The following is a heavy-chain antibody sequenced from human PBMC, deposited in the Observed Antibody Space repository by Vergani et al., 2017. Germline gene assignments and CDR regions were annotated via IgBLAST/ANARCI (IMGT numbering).Heavy chain of an antibody. CDR1: GFSFRNDW. CDR3: TTDPRYWGDGSWXWLRDHHYYGMDV. D-gene: IGHD5-12*01. Sequence: EVQLVESGGGIVKPGGSLRLSCVASGFSFRNDWMNWVRRTPGKGLEWVGRIKSKFDRGTTDYAAAVKGRFTISRDDSKNTLFLQMHGLKTEDIGVYYCTTDPRYWGDGSWXWLRDHHYYGMDVWGQGTTVTVPS. V-gene: IGHV3-15*07. CDR2: IKSKFDRGTT. J-gene: IGHJ6*02.